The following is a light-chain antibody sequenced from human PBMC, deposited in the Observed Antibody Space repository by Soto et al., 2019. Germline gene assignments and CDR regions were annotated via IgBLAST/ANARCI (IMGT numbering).Light chain of an antibody. CDR1: QSVSSY. CDR3: QQRTNWPLT. Sequence: EILLTQSPATLSLSPGERATLSCRASQSVSSYLAWYQQKPGQAPRLLIYDASNRATGIPARFSGSGSGTDFTLTISSLEPEDFAVYYCQQRTNWPLTFGGGNKVEI. J-gene: IGKJ4*01. CDR2: DAS. V-gene: IGKV3-11*01.